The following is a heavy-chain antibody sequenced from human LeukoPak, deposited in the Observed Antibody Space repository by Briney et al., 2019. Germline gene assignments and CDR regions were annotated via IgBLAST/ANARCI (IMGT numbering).Heavy chain of an antibody. CDR3: VGYYYDSSGYYYAGDLDY. V-gene: IGHV4-39*01. D-gene: IGHD3-22*01. CDR2: IYYSGST. J-gene: IGHJ4*02. CDR1: GGSISSSSYY. Sequence: SETLSLTCTVSGGSISSSSYYWGWIRQPPGKGLEWIGSIYYSGSTYYNPSLKSGVTISVDTSKNQFSLKLSSVTAADTAVYYCVGYYYDSSGYYYAGDLDYWGQGTLVTVSS.